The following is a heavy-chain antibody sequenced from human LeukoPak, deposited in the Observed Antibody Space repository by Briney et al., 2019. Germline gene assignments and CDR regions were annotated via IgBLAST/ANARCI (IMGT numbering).Heavy chain of an antibody. CDR2: ISTDGYTT. J-gene: IGHJ4*02. CDR1: GLAFSAYK. V-gene: IGHV3-74*01. CDR3: VVGGSPGY. Sequence: GGSMRLSCAASGLAFSAYKMHWVRQAPRKGLVWVSRISTDGYTTDYADFVQGRFTASRDNSKNTWSLEMNSLRAEDTAVYYCVVGGSPGYWGQGTLVTVSS. D-gene: IGHD2-15*01.